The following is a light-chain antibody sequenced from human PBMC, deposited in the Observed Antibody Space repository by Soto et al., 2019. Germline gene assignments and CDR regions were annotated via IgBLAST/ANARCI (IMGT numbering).Light chain of an antibody. CDR3: QVWDSSSDRVV. CDR2: DDS. Sequence: SYELTQPPSVSVAPGQTARITCGGNNIGSKSVHWYQQKPGQAPVLVVYDDSARPSGIPERFSGSNSGNTATLTIRRVEAGDEADYYCQVWDSSSDRVVFGGGTKVTVL. CDR1: NIGSKS. J-gene: IGLJ2*01. V-gene: IGLV3-21*02.